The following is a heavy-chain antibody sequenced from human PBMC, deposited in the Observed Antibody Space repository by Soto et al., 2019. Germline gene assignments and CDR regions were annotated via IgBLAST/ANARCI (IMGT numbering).Heavy chain of an antibody. Sequence: QVQLVESGGGVVQSGRSLRLSCAASGFTFSSYAIHWVRQAPGKGLECVAVIWFDGSKKYYADSVQGRFTISRDNSKNTVYLQMNSLRAEDTALYYCARERDGNDRWGQGTLVTVSS. V-gene: IGHV3-33*01. CDR3: ARERDGNDR. CDR1: GFTFSSYA. J-gene: IGHJ5*02. CDR2: IWFDGSKK.